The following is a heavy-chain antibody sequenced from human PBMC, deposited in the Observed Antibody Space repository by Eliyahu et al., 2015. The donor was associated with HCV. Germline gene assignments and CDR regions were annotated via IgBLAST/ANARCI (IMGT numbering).Heavy chain of an antibody. J-gene: IGHJ5*02. V-gene: IGHV4-59*01. CDR2: IHFSGST. CDR3: ASGGGGIAVAGTGGWFDP. Sequence: QVQLQESGPGLVKPSETLSLTCTVSGGSITXYYWSWTRQPPGKGLGGIGDIHFSGSTNYNPXLKSRVTISVDTPKNQFSLNLTSVTAADTAVYYCASGGGGIAVAGTGGWFDPWGQGTLVTVSS. D-gene: IGHD6-19*01. CDR1: GGSITXYY.